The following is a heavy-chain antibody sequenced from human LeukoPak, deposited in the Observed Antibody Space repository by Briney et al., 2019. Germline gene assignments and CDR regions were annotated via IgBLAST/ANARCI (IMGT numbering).Heavy chain of an antibody. Sequence: GGSLRLSCAASGFSFSNYAMSWVRQAPGKGLEWVSRISGSGDYTYYADSVKGWFTISRDNSKNTLYLQMNSLRVEDTAVYYCAKALQVEDRIFDYWGQGTLVTVSS. D-gene: IGHD2-21*01. CDR3: AKALQVEDRIFDY. J-gene: IGHJ4*02. V-gene: IGHV3-23*01. CDR2: ISGSGDYT. CDR1: GFSFSNYA.